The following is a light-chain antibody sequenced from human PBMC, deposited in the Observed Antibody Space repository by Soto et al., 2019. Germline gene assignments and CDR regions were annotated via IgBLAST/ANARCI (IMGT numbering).Light chain of an antibody. V-gene: IGLV2-11*01. J-gene: IGLJ1*01. Sequence: QSALTQPRSVSGSPGQSVTISCTGTGSGLGHYNSVSWYQYHPGKAPKLIILDVSERPAGVPDRFSGSKSANTASLTISGLQVEDEADYYCCSYAGSYVYVFGTGTKLTVL. CDR3: CSYAGSYVYV. CDR2: DVS. CDR1: GSGLGHYNS.